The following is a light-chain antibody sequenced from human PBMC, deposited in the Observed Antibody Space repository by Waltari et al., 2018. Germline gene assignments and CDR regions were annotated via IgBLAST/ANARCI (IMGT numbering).Light chain of an antibody. V-gene: IGLV1-40*01. J-gene: IGLJ3*02. CDR3: LSYDSSLSGWV. Sequence: QSVLTQPPSVSGAPGQRVTISCPVSSPNIGAGSAVHWYQDLPGTAPKLLIYANTNRPSGVPDRFSGSKSGTSASLAITGLQAEDEADYYCLSYDSSLSGWVFGGGTKLTVL. CDR2: ANT. CDR1: SPNIGAGSA.